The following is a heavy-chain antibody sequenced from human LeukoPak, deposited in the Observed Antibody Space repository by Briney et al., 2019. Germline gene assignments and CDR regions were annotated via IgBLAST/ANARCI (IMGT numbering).Heavy chain of an antibody. D-gene: IGHD2-15*01. CDR1: GGSISSSNW. Sequence: SGTLSLTCAVSGGSISSSNWWSWVRPPPGKGLEWIGEIYHSGSTNYNPSLKSRVTISVDKSKNQFSLKLSSVTAADTAVYYCARGTTGCSGGSCYSWFDPWGQGTLVTVSS. J-gene: IGHJ5*02. CDR2: IYHSGST. V-gene: IGHV4-4*02. CDR3: ARGTTGCSGGSCYSWFDP.